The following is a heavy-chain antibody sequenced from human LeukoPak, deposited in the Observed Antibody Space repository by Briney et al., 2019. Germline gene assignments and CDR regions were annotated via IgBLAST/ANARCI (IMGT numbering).Heavy chain of an antibody. Sequence: GSLRLSCAASGFTFSSYEMNWVRQAPGKGLEWVSYISSSGSTIYYADSVKGRFTISRDNAKNSLYLQMNSLRAEDTAVYYCARGYSSGWTKDLRFDPWGQGTLVTVSS. CDR3: ARGYSSGWTKDLRFDP. D-gene: IGHD6-19*01. CDR1: GFTFSSYE. J-gene: IGHJ5*02. CDR2: ISSSGSTI. V-gene: IGHV3-48*03.